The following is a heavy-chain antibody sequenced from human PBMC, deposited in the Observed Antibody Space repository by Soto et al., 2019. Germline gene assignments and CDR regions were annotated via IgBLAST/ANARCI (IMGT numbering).Heavy chain of an antibody. J-gene: IGHJ6*03. CDR1: DGSLSGYF. V-gene: IGHV4-34*01. CDR3: ARALGLYGSSQGAYYYYYMDV. D-gene: IGHD6-6*01. CDR2: INPSGST. Sequence: QVQLQQWGAGLLKASETLSLTCAVYDGSLSGYFWSWIRQPPGKGLEWIGEINPSGSTNYSPSLKSRVTILGDTSKNQFSLKLRSVTAADTAVYYCARALGLYGSSQGAYYYYYMDVWGKGTTVTVSS.